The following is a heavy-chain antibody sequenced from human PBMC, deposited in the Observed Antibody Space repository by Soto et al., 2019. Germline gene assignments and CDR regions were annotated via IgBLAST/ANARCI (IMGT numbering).Heavy chain of an antibody. CDR2: IIPIFGTP. J-gene: IGHJ4*02. CDR1: GVTFSRQD. Sequence: SVKVSCKASGVTFSRQDMRWVRQAPGQGLERMGGIIPIFGTPQYAEKFQDRVTITADESTSTAYMELSSLTSEDTAVYYCATNEGRDGYSFDYWGQGTLVTVSS. V-gene: IGHV1-69*13. CDR3: ATNEGRDGYSFDY. D-gene: IGHD5-12*01.